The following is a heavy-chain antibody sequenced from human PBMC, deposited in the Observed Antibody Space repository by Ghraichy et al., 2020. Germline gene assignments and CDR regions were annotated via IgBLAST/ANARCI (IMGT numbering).Heavy chain of an antibody. Sequence: GGSLRLSCAASGFTFSSYSMNWVRQAPGKGLEWVSSISSSSSYIYYADSVKGRFTISRDNAKNSLYLQMNSLRAEDTAVYYCARDESSSSFDYAEYFQHWGQGTLVTVSS. CDR1: GFTFSSYS. CDR2: ISSSSSYI. CDR3: ARDESSSSFDYAEYFQH. D-gene: IGHD6-6*01. V-gene: IGHV3-21*01. J-gene: IGHJ1*01.